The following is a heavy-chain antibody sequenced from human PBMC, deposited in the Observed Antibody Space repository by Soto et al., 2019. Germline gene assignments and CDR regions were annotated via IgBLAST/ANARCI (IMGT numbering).Heavy chain of an antibody. CDR3: ATWHEREHAYDV. D-gene: IGHD1-1*01. J-gene: IGHJ3*01. V-gene: IGHV3-53*01. CDR2: LYDVDGS. Sequence: GGSLRLSCAAFGLTVCCKKYVAWVRQAPGKGLEWVSALYDVDGSFYADSVKGRFTTSSDSSKTTVYLQMNGLRPDDTAVYYCATWHEREHAYDVWGQGTTVTV. CDR1: GLTVCCKKY.